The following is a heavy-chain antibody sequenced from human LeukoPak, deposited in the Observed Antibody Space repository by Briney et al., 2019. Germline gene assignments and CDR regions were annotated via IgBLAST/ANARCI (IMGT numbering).Heavy chain of an antibody. CDR1: GDSISSSHYY. CDR3: VRDYSNFVQGD. Sequence: TETLSLTCTVSGDSISSSHYYWGWIRQSPGKGLEWIGSIYSGGETHYNPSLNSRVTIFLDTSKNRFSLNLISVTATDTAVYYCVRDYSNFVQGDWGQGTLVTVSS. J-gene: IGHJ4*02. CDR2: IYSGGET. V-gene: IGHV4-39*02. D-gene: IGHD4-11*01.